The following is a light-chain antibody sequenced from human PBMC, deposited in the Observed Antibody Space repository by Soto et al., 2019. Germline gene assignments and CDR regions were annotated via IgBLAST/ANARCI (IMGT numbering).Light chain of an antibody. CDR3: QHYGSSPFT. J-gene: IGKJ3*01. CDR1: QSVSSSY. Sequence: EIVLTQSPGTLSLSPGERATLSCRASQSVSSSYLAWYQQKPGQAPRLLIYGASSRATGIPDMFSGSGSGTDFTLTISRLEPEDCAVYYCQHYGSSPFTFGPGTKVDIK. CDR2: GAS. V-gene: IGKV3-20*01.